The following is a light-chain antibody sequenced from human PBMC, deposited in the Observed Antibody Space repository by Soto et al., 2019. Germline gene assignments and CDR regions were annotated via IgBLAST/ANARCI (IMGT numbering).Light chain of an antibody. CDR1: SSDVGGYHY. CDR2: DVN. V-gene: IGLV2-11*01. CDR3: CSYAGSYTLV. J-gene: IGLJ2*01. Sequence: ALTQPRSVSGSPGQSVTLSCTGTSSDVGGYHYVSWYQHHPGKAPKIIIYDVNKRPSGVPDRFSGSKSGNTASLTISGLQTEDEADYYCCSYAGSYTLVFGGGTKVTVL.